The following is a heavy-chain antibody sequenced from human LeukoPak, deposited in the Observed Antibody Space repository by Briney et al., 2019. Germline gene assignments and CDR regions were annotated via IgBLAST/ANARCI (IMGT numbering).Heavy chain of an antibody. V-gene: IGHV3-23*01. D-gene: IGHD2-2*01. CDR1: GFTFSNYA. J-gene: IGHJ5*02. CDR3: AKAATTYCSSTICYDGFDP. Sequence: GGSLRLSCAASGFTFSNYAMNWVRQAPGKGLEWVSTISGGGGGTYYADSVKGRFTISRDNSKDTLYLQMNTLRAEDTAVYYCAKAATTYCSSTICYDGFDPWGQGTLVTVS. CDR2: ISGGGGGT.